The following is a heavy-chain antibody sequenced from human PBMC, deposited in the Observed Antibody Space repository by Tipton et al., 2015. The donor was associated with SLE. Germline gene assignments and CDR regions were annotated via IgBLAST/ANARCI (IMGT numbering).Heavy chain of an antibody. J-gene: IGHJ5*02. Sequence: TLSLTCTVSGGSLSSYYWSWIRQPAGKGLEWIGRIYASGTTNYNPSLKSRVTMSVDTPKNQFSLKLTSVTAADTAVYYCAGNEDYYGSGNYYDNWFDPWGQGTLVTVSS. CDR3: AGNEDYYGSGNYYDNWFDP. V-gene: IGHV4-4*07. CDR2: IYASGTT. D-gene: IGHD3-10*01. CDR1: GGSLSSYY.